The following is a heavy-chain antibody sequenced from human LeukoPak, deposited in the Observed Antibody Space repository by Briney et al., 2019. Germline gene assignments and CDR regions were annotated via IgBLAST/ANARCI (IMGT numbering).Heavy chain of an antibody. CDR2: IYYSGST. D-gene: IGHD1-20*01. CDR3: ARDNWNLRVVDY. J-gene: IGHJ4*02. Sequence: SETLSLTCTVSGGSISSSSYYWGWIRQPPGKGLEWIGSIYYSGSTYYNPSLKSRVTISVDTSKNQFSLKLSSVTAADTAVYYCARDNWNLRVVDYWGQGTLVTVSS. CDR1: GGSISSSSYY. V-gene: IGHV4-39*07.